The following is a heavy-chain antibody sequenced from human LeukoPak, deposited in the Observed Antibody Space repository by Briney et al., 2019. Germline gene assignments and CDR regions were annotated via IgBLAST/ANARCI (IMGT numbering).Heavy chain of an antibody. CDR1: GGSISSYY. J-gene: IGHJ5*02. CDR3: ARTLGEYQLLLNNWFDP. Sequence: SETLSLTCTVSGGSISSYYWSWIRQPPGKGLEWVGDIYYSGSTNYNPSLESRVTISVGTSKNQFSLKLSSVTAADTAVYYCARTLGEYQLLLNNWFDPWGQGTLVTVSS. CDR2: IYYSGST. D-gene: IGHD2-2*01. V-gene: IGHV4-59*01.